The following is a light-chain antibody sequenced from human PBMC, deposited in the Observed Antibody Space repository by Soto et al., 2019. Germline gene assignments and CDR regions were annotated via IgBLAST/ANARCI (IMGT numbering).Light chain of an antibody. CDR1: ESISND. CDR2: AAS. Sequence: DIQMTQSPSSLSASVGDRVTITCRASESISNDLHWYQQKPGKAPKILIYAASTLQSWVPSRFSGSGSGTYFTLTISSLQPEDFATYYCQQSYTASPYTFGQGTKLQIK. V-gene: IGKV1-39*01. CDR3: QQSYTASPYT. J-gene: IGKJ2*01.